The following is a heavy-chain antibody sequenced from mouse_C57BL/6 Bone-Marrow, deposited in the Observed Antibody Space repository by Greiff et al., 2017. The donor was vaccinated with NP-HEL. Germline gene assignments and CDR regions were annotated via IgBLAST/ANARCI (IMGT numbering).Heavy chain of an antibody. CDR2: INPSTGGT. V-gene: IGHV1-42*01. D-gene: IGHD2-4*01. Sequence: VQLKQSGPELVKPGASVKISCKASGYSFTGYYMNWVKQSPEKSLEWIGEINPSTGGTTYNQKFKAKATLTVDKSSRTAYMQLKSLTSEDSAVYYCARPIYYDYRFAYWGQGTLVTVSA. J-gene: IGHJ3*01. CDR3: ARPIYYDYRFAY. CDR1: GYSFTGYY.